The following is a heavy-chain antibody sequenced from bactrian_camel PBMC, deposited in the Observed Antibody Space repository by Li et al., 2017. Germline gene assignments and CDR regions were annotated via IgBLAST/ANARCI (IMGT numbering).Heavy chain of an antibody. Sequence: QLVESGGGLVQPGGSLRLSCAASGFPFARYVMTWVRQAPGRGLEWVAHTYDDISYYSDSVKGRFTSSRDSAKQTLYLQLDSLKTDDTAMYYCATGGITWGDELTYWGQGTQVTVS. CDR3: ATGGITWGDELTY. D-gene: IGHD3*01. V-gene: IGHV3S10*01. J-gene: IGHJ4*01. CDR1: GFPFARYV. CDR2: TYDDIS.